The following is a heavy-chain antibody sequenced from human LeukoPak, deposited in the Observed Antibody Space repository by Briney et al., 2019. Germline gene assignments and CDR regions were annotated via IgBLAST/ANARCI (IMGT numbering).Heavy chain of an antibody. CDR1: GGSISSGGYY. CDR2: IYYSGRI. Sequence: SETLSLTCTVSGGSISSGGYYWSWIRQHPGKGLEWIGYIYYSGRIYYNPSLKSRVTISVDTSKNQFSLKLSSVTAADTAVYYCARALGGGYCSSTSCYTAAFDIWGQGTMVTVSS. CDR3: ARALGGGYCSSTSCYTAAFDI. D-gene: IGHD2-2*02. J-gene: IGHJ3*02. V-gene: IGHV4-31*03.